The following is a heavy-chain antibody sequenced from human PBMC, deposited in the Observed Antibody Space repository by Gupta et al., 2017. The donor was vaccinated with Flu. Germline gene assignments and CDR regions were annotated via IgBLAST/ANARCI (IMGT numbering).Heavy chain of an antibody. CDR2: INPKSGVT. D-gene: IGHD5-18*01. Sequence: GYTLTDYYLHCVRQAPGQGLEWMGWINPKSGVTNYAQKFQGRVTMTSDTSISTAYMELSSLRSDDTAVYYCARGYNNYIYGMDVWGRGTTVT. V-gene: IGHV1-2*02. CDR1: GYTLTDYY. J-gene: IGHJ6*02. CDR3: ARGYNNYIYGMDV.